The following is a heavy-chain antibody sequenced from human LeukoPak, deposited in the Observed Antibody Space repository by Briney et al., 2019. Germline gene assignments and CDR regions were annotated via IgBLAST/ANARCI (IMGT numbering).Heavy chain of an antibody. V-gene: IGHV3-48*03. D-gene: IGHD6-6*01. Sequence: GGSLRLSCAASGFTFSSYEMNWVRQAPGKGLEWVSYISSSGSTIYYADSVKGRFTISRDNAKNSLYLQMNSLRAEDTAVYYCARWSIAARYDAFDIWGQGTMVTVSS. CDR3: ARWSIAARYDAFDI. CDR1: GFTFSSYE. J-gene: IGHJ3*02. CDR2: ISSSGSTI.